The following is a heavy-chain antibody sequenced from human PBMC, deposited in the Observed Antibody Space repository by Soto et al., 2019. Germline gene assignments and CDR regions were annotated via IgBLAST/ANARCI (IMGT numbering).Heavy chain of an antibody. J-gene: IGHJ6*02. CDR3: ARQQLESYYYGMDV. Sequence: ASVKVSCKASGYTFTGYYMHWVRQAPGQGLECMGWINPNSGGTNYAQKFQGWVTMTRDTSISTAYMEQSRLRSDDTAVYYCARQQLESYYYGMDVWGQGTTVTVSS. CDR1: GYTFTGYY. V-gene: IGHV1-2*04. D-gene: IGHD6-13*01. CDR2: INPNSGGT.